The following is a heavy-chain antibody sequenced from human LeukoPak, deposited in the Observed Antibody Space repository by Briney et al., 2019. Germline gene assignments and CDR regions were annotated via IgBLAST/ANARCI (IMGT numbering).Heavy chain of an antibody. V-gene: IGHV4-34*01. J-gene: IGHJ4*02. CDR3: ARANYNWNYWDY. Sequence: KPSETLSLTCAVYGGSFSGYYWSWIRQPPGKGLEWIGEINHSGSTNYKPSLKSRVTVSVDTSKNQFSLKLSSVTAADTAVYYCARANYNWNYWDYWGQGTLVTVSS. CDR1: GGSFSGYY. CDR2: INHSGST. D-gene: IGHD1-20*01.